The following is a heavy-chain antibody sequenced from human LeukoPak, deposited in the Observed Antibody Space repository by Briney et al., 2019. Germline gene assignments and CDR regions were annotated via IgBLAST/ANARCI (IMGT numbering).Heavy chain of an antibody. CDR1: GYTFTSYY. Sequence: GASVKVSCRTSGYTFTSYYMHWVRQAPGQGLEWIGWMNPNSGATNYAQNFQGRVTMTRDTSSSTAYMELSRLTSDDTAVYYCARDFDTMVRGVPDDYWGQGTLVTVSS. CDR3: ARDFDTMVRGVPDDY. D-gene: IGHD3-10*01. V-gene: IGHV1-2*02. CDR2: MNPNSGAT. J-gene: IGHJ4*02.